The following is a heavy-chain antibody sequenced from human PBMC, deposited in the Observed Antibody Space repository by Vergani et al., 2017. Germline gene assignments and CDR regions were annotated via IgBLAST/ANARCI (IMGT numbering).Heavy chain of an antibody. J-gene: IGHJ5*02. CDR1: GASIRSSNYY. D-gene: IGHD6-19*01. Sequence: QLQLQESGPGLVKPSATLSLTCSVSGASIRSSNYYWGWIRQPPGKGLEWIASIYYSGSTYYNPSLKSRVTISVDTSKNQFSLKLSSVTAADTAVYFCARHSTGEGLVKLGWIDPGGQGILVTVSS. CDR2: IYYSGST. V-gene: IGHV4-39*01. CDR3: ARHSTGEGLVKLGWIDP.